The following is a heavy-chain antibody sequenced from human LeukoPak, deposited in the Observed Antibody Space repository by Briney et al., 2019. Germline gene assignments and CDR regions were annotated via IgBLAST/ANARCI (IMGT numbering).Heavy chain of an antibody. CDR1: GFTFRSYE. CDR3: ARGQTLAAAGMY. V-gene: IGHV3-48*03. J-gene: IGHJ4*02. CDR2: ISSSGSTI. Sequence: TGGSLRLSCVASGFTFRSYEMNWVRQAPGKGLEWVSYISSSGSTIYYADSVKGRFTISRDNAKNSLYLQMDSLRAEDTAVYYCARGQTLAAAGMYWGQGTLVTVSS. D-gene: IGHD6-13*01.